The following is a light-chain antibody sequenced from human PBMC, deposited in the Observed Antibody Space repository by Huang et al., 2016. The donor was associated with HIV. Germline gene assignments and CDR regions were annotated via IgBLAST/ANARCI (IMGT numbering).Light chain of an antibody. V-gene: IGKV3-15*01. CDR3: QQYNDWPPLT. J-gene: IGKJ4*01. Sequence: EIVMTQSPATLSVSPGERVSLSCRASQSVSINLAWYQQKPGQAPRLIIYGASTRATGIPARCSGSGSGTEFTLTISSLQSEDFAVYYCQQYNDWPPLTFGGGTKVEIK. CDR1: QSVSIN. CDR2: GAS.